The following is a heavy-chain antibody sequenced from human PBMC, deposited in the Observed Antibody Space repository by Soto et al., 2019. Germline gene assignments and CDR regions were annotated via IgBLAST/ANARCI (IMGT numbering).Heavy chain of an antibody. V-gene: IGHV4-30-4*01. CDR2: IYYSGST. D-gene: IGHD1-1*01. CDR3: AQGKTTGYYYGRDV. CDR1: GGSISSGAYY. Sequence: PSETLSLTCTVSGGSISSGAYYWSWIRQPPGKGLEWIGYIYYSGSTYYNPSLKSRVTISVDTSKNQFSLNLSSVTAADTAVYYWAQGKTTGYYYGRDVRGQGTTVTVSS. J-gene: IGHJ6*02.